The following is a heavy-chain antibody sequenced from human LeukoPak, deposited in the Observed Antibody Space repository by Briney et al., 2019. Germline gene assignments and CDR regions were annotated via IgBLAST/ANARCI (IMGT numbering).Heavy chain of an antibody. V-gene: IGHV4-34*01. Sequence: GSLRLSCAASGFTFSSYSMNWVRQTPGKGLEWVGEINHSGSTNYNPSLKSRVTISVDTSKNQFSLKLSSVTAADTAVYYCARLFYVRAFDIWGQGTMVTVSS. J-gene: IGHJ3*02. D-gene: IGHD2-21*01. CDR2: INHSGST. CDR1: GFTFSSYS. CDR3: ARLFYVRAFDI.